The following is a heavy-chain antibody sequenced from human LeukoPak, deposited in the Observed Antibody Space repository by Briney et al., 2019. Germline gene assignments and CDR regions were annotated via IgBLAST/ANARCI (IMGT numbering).Heavy chain of an antibody. D-gene: IGHD6-13*01. CDR3: ARGGVAAAGFDY. V-gene: IGHV4-34*01. CDR1: GGSFSGYY. CDR2: INHSGST. Sequence: KPSQTLSLTCAVYGGSFSGYYWSWIRQPPGKGLEWIGEINHSGSTNYNPSLKSRVTISVDTSKNQFSLKLSSVTAADTAVYYCARGGVAAAGFDYWGQGTLVTVSS. J-gene: IGHJ4*02.